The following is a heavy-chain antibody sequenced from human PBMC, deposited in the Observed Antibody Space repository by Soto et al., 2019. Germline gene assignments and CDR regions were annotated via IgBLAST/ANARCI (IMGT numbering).Heavy chain of an antibody. CDR3: AKTLYYYDSSGYQ. D-gene: IGHD3-22*01. CDR1: GFTFSSYA. J-gene: IGHJ4*02. CDR2: ISGSGGST. Sequence: EVQLLESGGGLVQPGGSLRLSCAASGFTFSSYAMSWVRQAPGKGLEWVSAISGSGGSTYYADSVKGRFTISRDNSKNTRYLQMSSLGAEDTAVYYCAKTLYYYDSSGYQWGQGTLVTVSS. V-gene: IGHV3-23*01.